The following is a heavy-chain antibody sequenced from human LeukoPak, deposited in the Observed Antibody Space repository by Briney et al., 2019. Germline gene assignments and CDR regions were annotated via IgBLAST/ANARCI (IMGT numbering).Heavy chain of an antibody. CDR1: GFTFGSYA. J-gene: IGHJ6*02. CDR2: ISYDGSHE. CDR3: AGAMRYYDLLTCYPAGNGMDV. V-gene: IGHV3-30*04. D-gene: IGHD3-9*01. Sequence: QPGGSLRLSCAVFGFTFGSYAMHWVRQAPGKGLEWVAVISYDGSHESYADSVKGRFTISRDNSKSTLFLQMNSLRAEDTAVYYCAGAMRYYDLLTCYPAGNGMDVWGQGATVTVSS.